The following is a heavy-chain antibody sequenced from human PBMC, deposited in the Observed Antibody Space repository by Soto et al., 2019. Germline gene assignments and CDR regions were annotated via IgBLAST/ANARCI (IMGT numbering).Heavy chain of an antibody. CDR1: GFTFSGHW. CDR3: ASPVVPAAMGGPYFYGIYV. J-gene: IGHJ6*02. Sequence: EVQLVESGGGLVQPGGSLRLSCAASGFTFSGHWMHWVRQAPGKGLVWVSRINGDGSSTNYADFVKGRFTISRDNAESTLYLQMNSLRAEDTAVYYCASPVVPAAMGGPYFYGIYVWGQGTTVTVSS. V-gene: IGHV3-74*01. D-gene: IGHD2-2*01. CDR2: INGDGSST.